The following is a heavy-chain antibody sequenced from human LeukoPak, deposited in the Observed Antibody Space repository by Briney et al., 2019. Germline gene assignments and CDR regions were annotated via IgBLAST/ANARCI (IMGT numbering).Heavy chain of an antibody. V-gene: IGHV3-23*01. CDR2: IGASGEST. D-gene: IGHD5-24*01. CDR3: AKDIQLST. J-gene: IGHJ3*01. Sequence: GGSLRLSCAASGFTFSVAAMTWVRQAPGKGLEWVSLIGASGESTYYADSVKGRFTISRDNSKNTLSLQMNSLRVEDTAMYVCAKDIQLSTWGLGTMVTVSS. CDR1: GFTFSVAA.